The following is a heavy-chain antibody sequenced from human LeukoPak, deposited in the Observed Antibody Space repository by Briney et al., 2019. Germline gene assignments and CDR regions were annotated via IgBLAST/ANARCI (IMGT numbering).Heavy chain of an antibody. CDR1: GFTFSSYA. D-gene: IGHD3-9*01. J-gene: IGHJ6*02. CDR3: ARDDSYYDILTGFYYYYGMDV. V-gene: IGHV3-23*01. CDR2: LSGSGGTT. Sequence: GGSLRLSCTASGFTFSSYAMTWVRQAPGEGLQWVSALSGSGGTTYYADSVKGRFTIFRDNSENALYLQMNSLRAEDTAVYYCARDDSYYDILTGFYYYYGMDVWGQGTTVTVSS.